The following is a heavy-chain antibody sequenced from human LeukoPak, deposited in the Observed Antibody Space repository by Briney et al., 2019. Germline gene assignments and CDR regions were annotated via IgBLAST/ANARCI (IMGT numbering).Heavy chain of an antibody. CDR1: GYSFTSYW. CDR2: IYPGDSDT. CDR3: ARLPRGKLRFLEWYYDY. D-gene: IGHD3-3*01. V-gene: IGHV5-51*01. Sequence: GESLKISCKGSGYSFTSYWIGWVRQMPGKGLEWMGIIYPGDSDTRYSPSFQGQVTISADKSISTAYLQWSSLKASDTAMYYCARLPRGKLRFLEWYYDYWGQGTLVTVSS. J-gene: IGHJ4*02.